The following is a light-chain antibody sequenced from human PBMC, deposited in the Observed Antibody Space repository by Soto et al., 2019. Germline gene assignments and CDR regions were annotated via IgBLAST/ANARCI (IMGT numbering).Light chain of an antibody. CDR3: SSYTSSNTYV. J-gene: IGLJ1*01. Sequence: QSGLTQPASVSGSPGQSITISCTGTSSDVGGYNYVSWYQQHPGKAPKLIIYEVSNRPSGVSNRFSGSKSDNTASLTISGLQAEDEADYYCSSYTSSNTYVFGTGTKLTVL. V-gene: IGLV2-14*01. CDR2: EVS. CDR1: SSDVGGYNY.